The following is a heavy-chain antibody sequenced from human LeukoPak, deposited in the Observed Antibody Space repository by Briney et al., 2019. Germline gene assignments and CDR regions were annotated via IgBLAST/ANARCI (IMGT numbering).Heavy chain of an antibody. V-gene: IGHV5-51*01. J-gene: IGHJ4*02. CDR2: IYPGDSDT. D-gene: IGHD1-26*01. CDR1: GYSFTNYW. CDR3: ARHISGSYWGYYFDY. Sequence: GESLKISCKGSGYSFTNYWIAWVRQMPGKGLEWMGIIYPGDSDTRYSPSFQGQVTISADKSISTAYLQWSSLKASDTAMYYCARHISGSYWGYYFDYWGQGTLVTVSS.